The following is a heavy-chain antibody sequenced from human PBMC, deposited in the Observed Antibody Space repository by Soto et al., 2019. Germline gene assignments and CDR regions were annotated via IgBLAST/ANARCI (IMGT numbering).Heavy chain of an antibody. CDR3: AKGWLRFGP. Sequence: EVQVLESGGGLVQPGGSLRLSCVASGFTFSSFGMTWVRQAPGKGLEWVSGMSGSGEETYYADSVTGRFTISRDNSKNTLYLQMNSLRADDTAVHYCAKGWLRFGPWGQGTLVIVSS. CDR2: MSGSGEET. CDR1: GFTFSSFG. D-gene: IGHD5-12*01. V-gene: IGHV3-23*01. J-gene: IGHJ5*02.